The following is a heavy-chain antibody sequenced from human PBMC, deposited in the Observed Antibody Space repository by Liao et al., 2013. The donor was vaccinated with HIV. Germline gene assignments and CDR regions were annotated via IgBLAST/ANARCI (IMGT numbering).Heavy chain of an antibody. CDR3: ARDSGSDNEYFRH. Sequence: QVQLQESGPGLVKPSETLSLTCTVSGGSISPYYWSWIRQPPGKALEWIGFIHYRGTTNYNPSFNSRVTISVDTSKNQFSLKLTSLTAADTAVYYCARDSGSDNEYFRHWGQGTLVTVSS. D-gene: IGHD1-26*01. CDR2: IHYRGTT. CDR1: GGSISPYY. J-gene: IGHJ1*01. V-gene: IGHV4-59*01.